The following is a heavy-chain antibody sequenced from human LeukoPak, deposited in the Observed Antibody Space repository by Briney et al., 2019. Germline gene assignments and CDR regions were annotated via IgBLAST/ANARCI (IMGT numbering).Heavy chain of an antibody. J-gene: IGHJ4*02. CDR3: ARHLYYFDY. CDR1: GFTFSTYS. Sequence: GGSLRLSCAASGFTFSTYSMNWVRRAPGKGLEWVSSISGDTTYINYADSVKGRFTVSRDNAKNSLFLQMNSLRPEDTAVYYCARHLYYFDYWGQGTLVTVSS. V-gene: IGHV3-21*01. CDR2: ISGDTTYI.